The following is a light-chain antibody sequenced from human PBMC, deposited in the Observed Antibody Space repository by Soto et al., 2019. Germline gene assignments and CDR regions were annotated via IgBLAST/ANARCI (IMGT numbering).Light chain of an antibody. CDR3: ETWDISLSAVV. V-gene: IGLV1-51*01. CDR2: DNN. J-gene: IGLJ2*01. CDR1: SSNIGDHY. Sequence: QSVLTQPPSVSAAPGQTVTISCSGSSSNIGDHYISWYQHLPGTAPKLLIYDNNRRPSGIPDRFSGSKSGTSATLGITGLQTGDEADYYCETWDISLSAVVFGGGTKLTVL.